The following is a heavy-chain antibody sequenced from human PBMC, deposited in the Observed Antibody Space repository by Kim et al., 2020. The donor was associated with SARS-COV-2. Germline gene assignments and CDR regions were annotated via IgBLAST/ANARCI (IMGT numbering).Heavy chain of an antibody. CDR1: GYTFTGYY. CDR2: INPNSGGT. CDR3: ASGDIVVVPDPWFDY. V-gene: IGHV1-2*02. Sequence: ASVKVSCKASGYTFTGYYMHWVRQAPGQGLEWMGWINPNSGGTNYAQKFQGRVTMTRDTSISTAYMELSRLRSDDTAVYYCASGDIVVVPDPWFDYWGQGTLVTVSS. J-gene: IGHJ4*02. D-gene: IGHD2-2*01.